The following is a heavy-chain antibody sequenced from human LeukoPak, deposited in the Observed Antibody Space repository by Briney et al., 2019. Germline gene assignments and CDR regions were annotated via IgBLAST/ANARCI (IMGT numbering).Heavy chain of an antibody. J-gene: IGHJ4*02. CDR1: GGSIRSYY. CDR2: IYYSGNT. V-gene: IGHV4-59*01. D-gene: IGHD2-15*01. CDR3: ARVRINCSGGNCYSEHFDY. Sequence: PSETLSLTCTVSGGSIRSYYWGWIRQPPGKGLEWIGYIYYSGNTHYNPSLRSRVTISVDTSKNQFSLKLNSVTAADTAVYYCARVRINCSGGNCYSEHFDYWGQGTLVTVSS.